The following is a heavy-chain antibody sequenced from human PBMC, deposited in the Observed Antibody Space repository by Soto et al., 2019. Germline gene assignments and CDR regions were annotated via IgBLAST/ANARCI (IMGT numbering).Heavy chain of an antibody. J-gene: IGHJ4*02. D-gene: IGHD3-10*01. Sequence: EVQLVESGGGLVKPGGSLRLSCAASGFSFSDHSMIWVRQAPGEGLEWVSSVSGTSSYIYYADSVKGRFTISRDNARHSLYLQMNSLRAEDTAVYYCARAYGSGSYYNYYFDYWGQGTLVTVSS. V-gene: IGHV3-21*01. CDR3: ARAYGSGSYYNYYFDY. CDR1: GFSFSDHS. CDR2: VSGTSSYI.